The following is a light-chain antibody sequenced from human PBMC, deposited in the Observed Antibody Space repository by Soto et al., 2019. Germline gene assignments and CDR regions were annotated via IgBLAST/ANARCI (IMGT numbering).Light chain of an antibody. J-gene: IGLJ3*02. CDR2: VGTGGIVG. Sequence: QSVLTQPPSASASLGASVTLTCTLSSGYSNYKVDWYQQRPGKGPRFVMRVGTGGIVGSKGDGIPDRFSVLGSGLNRYLTIKNIQEEDESDYHCGADHGCGSNFAPWVFGGGTKLTVL. CDR1: SGYSNYK. V-gene: IGLV9-49*01. CDR3: GADHGCGSNFAPWV.